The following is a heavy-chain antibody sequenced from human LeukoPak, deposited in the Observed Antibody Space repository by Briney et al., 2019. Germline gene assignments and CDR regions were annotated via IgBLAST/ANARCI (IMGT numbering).Heavy chain of an antibody. J-gene: IGHJ4*02. D-gene: IGHD3-16*01. V-gene: IGHV4-34*01. Sequence: PSETLSLTCAVYGGSFSGYYWSWIRQPPGKGLEWIGEINHSGSTNYNPSLKSRVTISVDTSKNQFSLMLRSVTAADTAVYYCTRDTFGPNDCWGQGTLVTVSS. CDR3: TRDTFGPNDC. CDR2: INHSGST. CDR1: GGSFSGYY.